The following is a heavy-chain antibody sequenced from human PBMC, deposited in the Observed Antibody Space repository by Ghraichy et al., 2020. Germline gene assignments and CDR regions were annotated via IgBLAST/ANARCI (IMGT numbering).Heavy chain of an antibody. CDR3: ARAFSVWSYYGSGSPGYFDY. V-gene: IGHV3-13*04. J-gene: IGHJ4*02. CDR2: IHPAGDT. Sequence: GESLNISCAASGFTFSSYDMHWVRQATGKGLEWVSGIHPAGDTYYPGSEKGRFTISRENAKNSLYLQMNNLRAGDTAVYYCARAFSVWSYYGSGSPGYFDYWGQGTLVTVSS. D-gene: IGHD3-10*01. CDR1: GFTFSSYD.